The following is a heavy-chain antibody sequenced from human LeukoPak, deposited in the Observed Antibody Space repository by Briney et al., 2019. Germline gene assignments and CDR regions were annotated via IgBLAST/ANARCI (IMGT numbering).Heavy chain of an antibody. CDR3: ASTGGSYLGDAFDI. D-gene: IGHD1-26*01. CDR1: GGSISSGDYY. CDR2: IYYSGST. Sequence: SETLSLTCTVSGGSISSGDYYWSWIRQPPGTGLEWIGYIYYSGSTYYNPSLKSRVTISVDTSKNQFSLKLSSVTAADTAVYYCASTGGSYLGDAFDIWGQGTMVTVSS. V-gene: IGHV4-30-4*08. J-gene: IGHJ3*02.